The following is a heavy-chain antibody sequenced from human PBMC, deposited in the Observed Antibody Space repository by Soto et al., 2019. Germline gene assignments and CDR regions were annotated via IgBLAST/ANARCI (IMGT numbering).Heavy chain of an antibody. V-gene: IGHV1-46*01. Sequence: SVKVSCKASGYTFTHYHVYWVRQAPGRGLEWLGMINPSGGSTTCAQNLQGRVTMTRDTSTNTVYMELSSLRSEDTAVYYCAREAITSSGYSRYFQHWGQGNLVTVSS. CDR3: AREAITSSGYSRYFQH. CDR2: INPSGGST. CDR1: GYTFTHYH. D-gene: IGHD3-22*01. J-gene: IGHJ1*01.